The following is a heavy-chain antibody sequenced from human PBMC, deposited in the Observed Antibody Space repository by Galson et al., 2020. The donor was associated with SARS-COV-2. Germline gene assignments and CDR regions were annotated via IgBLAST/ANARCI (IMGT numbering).Heavy chain of an antibody. Sequence: GGSLRLSCEASGFSFSNAWMNWVRQAPGKGLEWVGRIRSKSDGGTKDYAAPVKGRFIISREDSENTLYLQMNSLKTEDTAVYYCTTAGEDSVYGDYYYGMDVWGQGTTVTVSS. J-gene: IGHJ6*02. CDR2: IRSKSDGGTK. CDR3: TTAGEDSVYGDYYYGMDV. CDR1: GFSFSNAW. V-gene: IGHV3-15*07. D-gene: IGHD5-12*01.